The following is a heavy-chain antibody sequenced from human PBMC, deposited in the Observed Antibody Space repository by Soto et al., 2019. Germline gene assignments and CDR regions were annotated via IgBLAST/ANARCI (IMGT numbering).Heavy chain of an antibody. V-gene: IGHV4-39*01. J-gene: IGHJ6*03. CDR2: IYYSGST. CDR3: ARLPGYYYYYMDV. CDR1: GGSISSSSYY. Sequence: SETLSLTCTVSGGSISSSSYYWGWIRQPPGKGLEWIGSIYYSGSTYYNPSLKSRVTISVDTSKNQFSLKLSSVTAADTAVYYCARLPGYYYYYMDVWGNGTTVTVS.